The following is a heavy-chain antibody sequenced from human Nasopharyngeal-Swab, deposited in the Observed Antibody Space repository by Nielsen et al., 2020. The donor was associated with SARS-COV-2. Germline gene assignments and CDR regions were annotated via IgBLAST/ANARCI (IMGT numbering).Heavy chain of an antibody. Sequence: GASLRLSCSASGFTVSTNYMICVRQAPGKGLQWASFIYSGGSAYYADPVKGRSTISRDNPKNPLYLQMNRLRAEDTAVYYCAREGLGNDFDYWGQGTLVTVSS. V-gene: IGHV3-53*01. CDR1: GFTVSTNY. D-gene: IGHD5-12*01. J-gene: IGHJ4*02. CDR3: AREGLGNDFDY. CDR2: IYSGGSA.